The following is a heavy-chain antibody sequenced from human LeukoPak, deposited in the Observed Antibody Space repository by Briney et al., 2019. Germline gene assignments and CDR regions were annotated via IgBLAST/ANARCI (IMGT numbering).Heavy chain of an antibody. CDR3: AKDARRSSGWYFFDH. CDR2: ISDSGDST. D-gene: IGHD6-19*01. V-gene: IGHV3-23*01. Sequence: GGSLRLSCAASGFTFCSYSMNWVRQAPGKGLEWVSAISDSGDSTYYADSVKGRFTISRDNSKNTLYLQMNSLRAEDTAVCYCAKDARRSSGWYFFDHWGQGTLVTVSS. J-gene: IGHJ4*02. CDR1: GFTFCSYS.